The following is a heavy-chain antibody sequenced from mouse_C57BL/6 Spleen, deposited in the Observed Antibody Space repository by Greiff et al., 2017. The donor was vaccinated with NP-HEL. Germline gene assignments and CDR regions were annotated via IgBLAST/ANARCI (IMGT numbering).Heavy chain of an antibody. CDR3: ARSPPLLLRYNWYFDV. CDR1: GFTFSDYG. V-gene: IGHV5-17*01. Sequence: EVKLVESGGGLVKPGGSLKLSCAASGFTFSDYGMHWVRQAPEKGLEWVAYISSGSSTIYYADTVKGRFTLSRDNAKNTLFLQMTSLRSEDTAMYYCARSPPLLLRYNWYFDVWGTGTTVTVSS. D-gene: IGHD1-1*01. CDR2: ISSGSSTI. J-gene: IGHJ1*03.